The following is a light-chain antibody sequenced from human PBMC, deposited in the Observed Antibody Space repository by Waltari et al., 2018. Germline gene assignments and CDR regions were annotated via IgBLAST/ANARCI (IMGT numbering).Light chain of an antibody. V-gene: IGLV2-14*01. CDR3: SSYTSSSTYVG. Sequence: QSALTQPASVSGSPGQSTTIPCPGTSSDLDNYHYVPWYQQHPDKAPKLMIYEVSNRPAGVSNRFSGSKSGNTASLTISGLQAADEADYYCSSYTSSSTYVGFGGGTKLTVL. CDR2: EVS. J-gene: IGLJ2*01. CDR1: SSDLDNYHY.